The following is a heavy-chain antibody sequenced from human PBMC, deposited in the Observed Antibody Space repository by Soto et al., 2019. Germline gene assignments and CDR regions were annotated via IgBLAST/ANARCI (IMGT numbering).Heavy chain of an antibody. J-gene: IGHJ4*02. D-gene: IGHD3-22*01. CDR1: GFTFRNQD. CDR2: ISGRGGVT. Sequence: EVQLLESGGGLVQPGGSLGLTCVGSGFTFRNQDMRWVRQAPGKGREWGSGISGRGGVTYYADSVKARFTISRDNSKNTLYLQMNNLRANDTAVYYCAKDRQFRSYYESAGHYNDWGQGTLVTVSS. CDR3: AKDRQFRSYYESAGHYND. V-gene: IGHV3-23*01.